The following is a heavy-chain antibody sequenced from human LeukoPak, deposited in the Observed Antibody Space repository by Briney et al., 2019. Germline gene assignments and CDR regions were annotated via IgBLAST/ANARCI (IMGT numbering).Heavy chain of an antibody. CDR1: GSISSYY. J-gene: IGHJ4*02. Sequence: SETLSLTCIVSGSISSYYWTWIRQPPGKGLEWIGHSYFTGNPNYNPSLKSRVTISVDPPKNQFSLKLTSVTAADTPVYYCAGLRSTVAWASFDYWGQGILVTVSS. CDR2: SYFTGNP. D-gene: IGHD4-23*01. V-gene: IGHV4-59*08. CDR3: AGLRSTVAWASFDY.